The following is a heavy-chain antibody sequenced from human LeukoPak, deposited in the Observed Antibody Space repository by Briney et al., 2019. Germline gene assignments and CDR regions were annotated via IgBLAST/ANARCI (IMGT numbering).Heavy chain of an antibody. V-gene: IGHV4-30-2*01. D-gene: IGHD2-21*02. J-gene: IGHJ3*02. CDR2: IYHSGST. Sequence: SETLSLTCAVSGGSISRGGYSWSSIRQPPGKGLEWIGYIYHSGSTYYNPSLKSRVTISVDTCKNQFSLKLSSVTAADTAVYNCAREKAIAYCGGDCQGAFDIWGQGTMVTVSS. CDR1: GGSISRGGYS. CDR3: AREKAIAYCGGDCQGAFDI.